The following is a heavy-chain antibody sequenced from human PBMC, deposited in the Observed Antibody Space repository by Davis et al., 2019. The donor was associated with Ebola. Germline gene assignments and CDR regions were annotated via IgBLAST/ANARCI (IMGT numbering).Heavy chain of an antibody. CDR1: GYTFTSYG. V-gene: IGHV1-8*03. CDR3: ARARGYCSSTSCYGEDYYYYGMDV. J-gene: IGHJ6*02. CDR2: MNPNSGNT. D-gene: IGHD2-2*01. Sequence: ASVKVSCKASGYTFTSYGINWVRQATGQGLEWMGWMNPNSGNTGYAQKFQGRVTITRNTSISTAYMELSSLRSEDTAVYYCARARGYCSSTSCYGEDYYYYGMDVWGQGTTVTVSS.